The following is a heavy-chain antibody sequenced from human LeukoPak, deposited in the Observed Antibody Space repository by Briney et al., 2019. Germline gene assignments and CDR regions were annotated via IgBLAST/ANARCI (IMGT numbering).Heavy chain of an antibody. V-gene: IGHV3-30*02. CDR2: IRYDGSNK. CDR1: GFTFSSYG. Sequence: GGSLRLSCAASGFTFSSYGMHWVRQAPGKGLEWVAFIRYDGSNKYYADSVKGRFTISRDNSKNMLYLQMNSLRAEDTAVYYCAKDGVGSSSSLYYYYYMDVWGKGTTVTVSS. J-gene: IGHJ6*03. CDR3: AKDGVGSSSSLYYYYYMDV. D-gene: IGHD6-6*01.